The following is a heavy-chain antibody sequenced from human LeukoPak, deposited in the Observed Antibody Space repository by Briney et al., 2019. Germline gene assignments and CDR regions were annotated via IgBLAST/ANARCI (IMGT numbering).Heavy chain of an antibody. Sequence: SETLSLTCTVSGGSISSYYWSWIRQPPGKGLEWIGYIYYSGSTNYNPSLKSRVTISVDTSKNQFSLKLSSVTAADTAVYYCARAAIGEFDYWGQGTLVTVSS. J-gene: IGHJ4*02. D-gene: IGHD3-10*01. V-gene: IGHV4-59*01. CDR1: GGSISSYY. CDR2: IYYSGST. CDR3: ARAAIGEFDY.